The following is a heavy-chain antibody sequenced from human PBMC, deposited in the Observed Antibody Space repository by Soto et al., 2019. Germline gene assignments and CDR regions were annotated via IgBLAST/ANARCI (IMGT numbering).Heavy chain of an antibody. D-gene: IGHD3-10*01. CDR2: IYYSGST. J-gene: IGHJ5*02. Sequence: SETLSLTCTVSGGSISSYYWSWIRQPPGKGLEWIGYIYYSGSTNYNPSLKSRVTISVETSKNPLSLKLTPVTAADTAVYYCARHRRSTMVRGNNWFDPWGQGTLVTVSS. V-gene: IGHV4-59*08. CDR3: ARHRRSTMVRGNNWFDP. CDR1: GGSISSYY.